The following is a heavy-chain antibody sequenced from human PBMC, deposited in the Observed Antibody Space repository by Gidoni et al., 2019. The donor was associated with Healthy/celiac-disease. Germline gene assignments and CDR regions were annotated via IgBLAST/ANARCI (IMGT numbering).Heavy chain of an antibody. CDR3: ARHEGYCSGGSCYYYYYYGMDV. Sequence: QLQLQESGPGLVKPSEPLSLTCTVSGGSISSSSYYWGWIRQPPGKGLEWIGSIYYSGSTYYNPSLKSRVTISVDTSKNQFSLKLSSVTAADTAVYYCARHEGYCSGGSCYYYYYYGMDVWGKGTTVTVSS. J-gene: IGHJ6*04. CDR2: IYYSGST. D-gene: IGHD2-15*01. CDR1: GGSISSSSYY. V-gene: IGHV4-39*01.